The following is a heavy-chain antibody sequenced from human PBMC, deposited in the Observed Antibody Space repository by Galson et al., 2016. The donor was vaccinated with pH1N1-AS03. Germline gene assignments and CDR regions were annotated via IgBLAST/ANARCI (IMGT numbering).Heavy chain of an antibody. D-gene: IGHD6-13*01. CDR3: AREIGGAGSY. CDR2: IKQDGSEK. CDR1: GFTFSSYW. V-gene: IGHV3-7*01. Sequence: SLRLSCAASGFTFSSYWISWVRQAPGKGLEWVANIKQDGSEKYYVDSEKGRFTISRDNAKNSVYLQMNSLRAEDTAVYYCAREIGGAGSYWGQGTLVTVSS. J-gene: IGHJ4*02.